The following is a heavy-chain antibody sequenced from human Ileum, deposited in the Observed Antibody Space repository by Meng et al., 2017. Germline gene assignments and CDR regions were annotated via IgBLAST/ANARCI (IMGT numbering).Heavy chain of an antibody. CDR3: APRRAGITQGNYGDFDY. Sequence: SGPTLVKPTETLTLTCTFSGFSPSTSGVGVGWIRQPPGKALECLALIYWDDDKRYNPSLKNRLSINKDTSKNQVVLTMTNTDPVDTGTYYCAPRRAGITQGNYGDFDYWGQGTLGTGAS. D-gene: IGHD1-7*01. V-gene: IGHV2-5*02. CDR1: GFSPSTSGVG. J-gene: IGHJ4*02. CDR2: IYWDDDK.